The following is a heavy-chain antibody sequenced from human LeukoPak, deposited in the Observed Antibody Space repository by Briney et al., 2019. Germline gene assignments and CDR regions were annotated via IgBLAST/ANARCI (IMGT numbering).Heavy chain of an antibody. Sequence: PGGSLRLSCAASGXTVSTNYMSWVRQAPGKGPEWISIIYRGGDTYYADSVKGRFTISIDNSKNTLYLQMDRLRAEDTAVYYCARDKRYCSSGRCWGVQFGPWGQGTLVTVSS. CDR1: GXTVSTNY. CDR2: IYRGGDT. D-gene: IGHD2-2*01. J-gene: IGHJ5*02. CDR3: ARDKRYCSSGRCWGVQFGP. V-gene: IGHV3-66*01.